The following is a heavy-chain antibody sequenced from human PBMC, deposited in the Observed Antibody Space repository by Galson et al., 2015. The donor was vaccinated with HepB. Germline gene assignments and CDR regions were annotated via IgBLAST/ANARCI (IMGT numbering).Heavy chain of an antibody. Sequence: SLRLSCATSGFTFSSTCVSWVRQAPGKGLEWVSSIRDSGDNTHYADSVKGRFIVSRDNFKNTLFLQMNGLRAEDTGIYYCARQLWNLPYWGQGTLVTVSS. CDR3: ARQLWNLPY. CDR1: GFTFSSTC. CDR2: IRDSGDNT. J-gene: IGHJ4*02. D-gene: IGHD1-7*01. V-gene: IGHV3-23*01.